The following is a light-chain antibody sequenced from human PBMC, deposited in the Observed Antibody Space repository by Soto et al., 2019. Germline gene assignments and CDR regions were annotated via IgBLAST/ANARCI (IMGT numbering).Light chain of an antibody. V-gene: IGKV1-9*01. CDR1: QDISRY. CDR2: GTS. Sequence: QLTQSPSSLSASVGDRVTITCRASQDISRYLAWYQQKAGKAPKLLIYGTSTLQSGVPSRFSAFGSGTEFTLTISSLQPEDFATYHCQQLQRTPFTFGRGTTVDV. J-gene: IGKJ3*01. CDR3: QQLQRTPFT.